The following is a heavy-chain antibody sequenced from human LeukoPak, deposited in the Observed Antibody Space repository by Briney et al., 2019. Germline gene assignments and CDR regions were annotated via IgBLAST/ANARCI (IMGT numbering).Heavy chain of an antibody. D-gene: IGHD1-26*01. CDR2: LRGDGET. CDR1: GLSFTSFA. CDR3: ARASGVSSADAAR. V-gene: IGHV3-23*01. J-gene: IGHJ4*02. Sequence: PGGSLRLSCAASGLSFTSFAMSWVRQAPARGPEWVSSLRGDGETFYADSVRGRFTLSRDDSRNTVYLQLNNLRVEDTAIYYCARASGVSSADAARWGQEPQVTVSS.